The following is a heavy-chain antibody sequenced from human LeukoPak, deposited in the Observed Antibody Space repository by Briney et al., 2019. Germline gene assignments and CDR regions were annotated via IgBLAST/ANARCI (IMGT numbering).Heavy chain of an antibody. CDR1: GFTFSDYY. CDR3: ARVSIVVVPAASRWFDP. Sequence: PGGSLRLSCAASGFTFSDYYMSWIRQAPGKGLEWVSYISSSSSYTNYADSVKGRFTTSRDNAKNSLYLQMNSLRAEDTAVYYCARVSIVVVPAASRWFDPWGQGTLVTVSS. D-gene: IGHD2-2*01. J-gene: IGHJ5*02. CDR2: ISSSSSYT. V-gene: IGHV3-11*06.